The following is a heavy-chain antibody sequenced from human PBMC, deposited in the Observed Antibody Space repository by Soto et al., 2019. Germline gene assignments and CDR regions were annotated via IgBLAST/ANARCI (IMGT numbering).Heavy chain of an antibody. CDR1: GYSMSRSSAYY. Sequence: QVQLQESGPGLVKPSQTLSLTCTVSGYSMSRSSAYYWSWIRQHPEKGLEWSGYIYSGGTTNYNPSLRSRVTISLDTANNKFSLNLSSVTAADTALYYCARDGGPRGDYYYAMDVWGPGTTVTVSS. CDR2: IYSGGTT. D-gene: IGHD3-3*01. V-gene: IGHV4-31*03. CDR3: ARDGGPRGDYYYAMDV. J-gene: IGHJ6*02.